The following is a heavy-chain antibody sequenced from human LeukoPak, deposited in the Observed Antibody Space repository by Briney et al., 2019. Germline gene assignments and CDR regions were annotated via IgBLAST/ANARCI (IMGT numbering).Heavy chain of an antibody. CDR1: GCSFSSDDYY. D-gene: IGHD1-26*01. CDR2: IYYSGST. Sequence: SETLSLTCTVSGCSFSSDDYYWSWMRQPPGKGLVWIRYIYYSGSTYYNPSPKSRVTIAVDTSKNQFSLKLSSVTAADTAVYYCARAPVRYSGGYDFDFDYWGEGTLVTVPS. V-gene: IGHV4-30-4*01. CDR3: ARAPVRYSGGYDFDFDY. J-gene: IGHJ4*02.